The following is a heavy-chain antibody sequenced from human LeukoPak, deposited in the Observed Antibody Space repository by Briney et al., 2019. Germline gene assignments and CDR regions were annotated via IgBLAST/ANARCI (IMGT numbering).Heavy chain of an antibody. CDR3: ANTKRRLRRPFDY. CDR2: IYYSGST. D-gene: IGHD6-19*01. V-gene: IGHV4-39*07. CDR1: GGSISSSSYY. J-gene: IGHJ4*02. Sequence: SETLSLTCTVSGGSISSSSYYWGWIRQPPGKGLEWIGSIYYSGSTYYNPSLKSRVTISVDTSKNQFSLKLSSVTAADTAVYYCANTKRRLRRPFDYWGQGTLVTVSS.